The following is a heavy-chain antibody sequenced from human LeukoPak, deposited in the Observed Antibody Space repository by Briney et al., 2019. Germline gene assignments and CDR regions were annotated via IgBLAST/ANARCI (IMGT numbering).Heavy chain of an antibody. CDR2: IYISGST. CDR3: ATVRIAARPYFDY. D-gene: IGHD6-6*01. J-gene: IGHJ4*02. Sequence: SETLSLTCTVSGGSISSYYWSWIRQPPGKGLEWIGYIYISGSTNYSPSPKSRVTLSVDASRNQFSLKLSSVTAADTAVYYCATVRIAARPYFDYWGQGTLVTVSS. V-gene: IGHV4-4*09. CDR1: GGSISSYY.